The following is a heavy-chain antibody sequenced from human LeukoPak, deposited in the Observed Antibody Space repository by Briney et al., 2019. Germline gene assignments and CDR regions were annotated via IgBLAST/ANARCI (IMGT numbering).Heavy chain of an antibody. CDR1: GFTFSSYG. CDR2: IWYDGSNK. D-gene: IGHD5-18*01. J-gene: IGHJ4*02. Sequence: GRSLRLSCAASGFTFSSYGMHWVRQAPGKGLEWVAVIWYDGSNKYYADSVKGRFTISRDNSKNTLYLQMNSLRAEDTAVYYCAKDGVDTAKTFRYYFDYWGQGTLVTVSS. V-gene: IGHV3-33*06. CDR3: AKDGVDTAKTFRYYFDY.